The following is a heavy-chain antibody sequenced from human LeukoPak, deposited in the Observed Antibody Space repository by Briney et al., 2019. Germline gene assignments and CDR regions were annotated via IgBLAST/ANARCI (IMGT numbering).Heavy chain of an antibody. J-gene: IGHJ6*03. D-gene: IGHD2-8*01. Sequence: ASVKVSCKASGYTFTSYYMHWVRQAPGQGLEWMGIINPSGGSTSYAQKFQGRVTMTRDMSTSTAYMELSSLRSEDTAVYYCARGHRCMVYAFRRYYYYYMDVWGKGTTVTVSS. CDR3: ARGHRCMVYAFRRYYYYYMDV. CDR1: GYTFTSYY. V-gene: IGHV1-46*01. CDR2: INPSGGST.